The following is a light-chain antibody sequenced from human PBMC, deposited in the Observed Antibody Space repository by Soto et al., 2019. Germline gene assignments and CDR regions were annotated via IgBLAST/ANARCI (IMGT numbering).Light chain of an antibody. CDR2: GAS. Sequence: EIVMTRSPATLSVSPGERATLSCRASQSISSSYLAWYQQKPGQAPRLLIYGASSRATGIPDRFSGSGSGTEFTLTISRLEPEYFAVYYCQQYGSSRTFGQGTKVDIK. J-gene: IGKJ1*01. CDR1: QSISSSY. V-gene: IGKV3-20*01. CDR3: QQYGSSRT.